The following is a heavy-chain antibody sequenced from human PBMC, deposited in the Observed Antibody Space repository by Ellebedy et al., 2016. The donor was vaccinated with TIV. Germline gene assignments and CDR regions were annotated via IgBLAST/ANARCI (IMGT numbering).Heavy chain of an antibody. CDR1: GFTFSSYG. CDR2: ISYDGSNK. V-gene: IGHV3-30*03. Sequence: GESLKISCAASGFTFSSYGMHWVRQAPGKGLEWVAVISYDGSNKYYADSVKGRFTISRDNSKNTLYLQMNSLRAEDTAIYYCGPYQQRGTFDYWGQGTLVTVSS. CDR3: GPYQQRGTFDY. J-gene: IGHJ4*02. D-gene: IGHD1/OR15-1a*01.